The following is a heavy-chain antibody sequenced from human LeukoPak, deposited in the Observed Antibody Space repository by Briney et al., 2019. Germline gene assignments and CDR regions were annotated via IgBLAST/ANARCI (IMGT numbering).Heavy chain of an antibody. CDR3: ARDRRGGYNLSFDY. CDR1: GGTFSSYA. Sequence: SVKVSCKASGGTFSSYAISWVRQAPGQGLEWMGRIIPIFGTANYAQKFQGRVTITTDESTSTAYMELSSLRSEDTAVYYCARDRRGGYNLSFDYWGQGTLVTVSS. V-gene: IGHV1-69*05. J-gene: IGHJ4*02. D-gene: IGHD5-24*01. CDR2: IIPIFGTA.